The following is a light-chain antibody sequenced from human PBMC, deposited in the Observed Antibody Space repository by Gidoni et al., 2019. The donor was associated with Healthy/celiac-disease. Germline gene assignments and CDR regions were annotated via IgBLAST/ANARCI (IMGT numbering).Light chain of an antibody. CDR1: RSISSW. V-gene: IGKV1-5*01. Sequence: DIQFTQSPSTLSASVADRVTITCRASRSISSWLAWYQQKPGKAPKLLIYDASSLESGVPSRFSGSGCGTEFTLTISSLQPDDFATYYCQQYNSYPWTFGQGTKVEIK. J-gene: IGKJ1*01. CDR3: QQYNSYPWT. CDR2: DAS.